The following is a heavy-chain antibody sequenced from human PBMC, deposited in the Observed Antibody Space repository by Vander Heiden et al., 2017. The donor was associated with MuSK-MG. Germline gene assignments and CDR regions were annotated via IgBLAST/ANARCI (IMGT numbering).Heavy chain of an antibody. Sequence: KKTASTVTVSCKASARTFSSYAISWVRQAPGQGLEWMGGIIPILGIANYAQKFQGRVTITADKSTSTAYMELSSLRSEDTAVYYCARDPLLPDSRYYYYMDVWGKGTTVTVSS. V-gene: IGHV1-69*10. CDR3: ARDPLLPDSRYYYYMDV. J-gene: IGHJ6*03. CDR2: IIPILGIA. CDR1: ARTFSSYA.